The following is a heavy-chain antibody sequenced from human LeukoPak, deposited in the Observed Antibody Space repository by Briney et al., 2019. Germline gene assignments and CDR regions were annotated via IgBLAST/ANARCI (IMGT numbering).Heavy chain of an antibody. Sequence: GESLQISCQGSGXSFTSYWICWVRQMPGRGLEWMGRNDPADSQTNYSPSFQGHVTISADKSISTAYLQWSTLKASDTAMYYCARQLTSGDCDYWGQGTLVTVSS. CDR3: ARQLTSGDCDY. J-gene: IGHJ4*02. CDR2: NDPADSQT. CDR1: GXSFTSYW. V-gene: IGHV5-10-1*01. D-gene: IGHD1-1*01.